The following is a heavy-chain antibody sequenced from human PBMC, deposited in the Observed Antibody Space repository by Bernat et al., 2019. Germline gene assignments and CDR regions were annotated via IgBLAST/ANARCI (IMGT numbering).Heavy chain of an antibody. CDR2: ISGSGGST. V-gene: IGHV3-23*01. Sequence: EVQLLESGGGLVQPGGSLRLSCAASGFTFSSYAMSWVRQAPGKGLEWVSAISGSGGSTYYADAVKGRFTMSRDNSKNTLYLQMNSLRAEDTTVYYCAKFDGCTGGVCYTGYYYYYMDVWGKGTTVTVAS. CDR3: AKFDGCTGGVCYTGYYYYYMDV. D-gene: IGHD2-8*02. J-gene: IGHJ6*03. CDR1: GFTFSSYA.